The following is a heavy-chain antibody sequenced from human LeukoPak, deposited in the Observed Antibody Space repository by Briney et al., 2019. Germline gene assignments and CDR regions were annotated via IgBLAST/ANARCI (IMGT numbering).Heavy chain of an antibody. CDR3: AKAYSSGSNPYYFDY. D-gene: IGHD6-19*01. Sequence: GASVKVSCKASGNTFTAYYMHWVRQAPGQGLEWMGWINPNSGGTNYAQKFQGRVTMTRDTSISTAYMELSSLRSDDTAVYYCAKAYSSGSNPYYFDYWGQGTLVTASS. CDR1: GNTFTAYY. J-gene: IGHJ4*02. CDR2: INPNSGGT. V-gene: IGHV1-2*02.